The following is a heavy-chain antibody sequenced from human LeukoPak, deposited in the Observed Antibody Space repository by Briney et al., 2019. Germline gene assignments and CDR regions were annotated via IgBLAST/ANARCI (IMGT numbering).Heavy chain of an antibody. Sequence: GGSLRLSCAASGFTFSSYSMNWVRQAPGKGLEWVSYISSSSSTIYYADSVKGRFTISRDNAKNSLYLQMNSLRAEDTAVYYCARDGLYCSGGSCYFPVAFDIWGQGTMVTASS. D-gene: IGHD2-15*01. CDR2: ISSSSSTI. J-gene: IGHJ3*02. V-gene: IGHV3-48*01. CDR1: GFTFSSYS. CDR3: ARDGLYCSGGSCYFPVAFDI.